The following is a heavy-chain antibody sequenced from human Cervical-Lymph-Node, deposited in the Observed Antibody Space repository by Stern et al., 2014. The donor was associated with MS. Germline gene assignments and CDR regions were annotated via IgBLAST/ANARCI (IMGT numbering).Heavy chain of an antibody. CDR3: AGGLDSSGNKYYIDF. Sequence: VQLVESGAEVRKPGASMKVSCKTSGRRFSSFVISWVRQAPGQGLEWMGGVIPVCGTSHYAQKFQGRLTINADESTTTAYMELRGLRSEDTAIYYCAGGLDSSGNKYYIDFWGQGTPVIVSS. CDR2: VIPVCGTS. V-gene: IGHV1-69*01. CDR1: GRRFSSFV. D-gene: IGHD6-19*01. J-gene: IGHJ4*02.